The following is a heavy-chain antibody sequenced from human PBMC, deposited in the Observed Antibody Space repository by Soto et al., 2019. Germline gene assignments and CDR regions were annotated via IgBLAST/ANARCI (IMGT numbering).Heavy chain of an antibody. CDR1: GYTLTSYG. V-gene: IGHV1-18*04. Sequence: QVQLVQSGAEAKRPGASVMLACKASGYTLTSYGISWVRQAPGQGLEWMGWISTYTGDTNYARKTEGRVPLTTDTSTNTANMELRSPRSDDTAVYYCARDQGQNTGWDSFDSWGQGTLVIVSS. D-gene: IGHD6-19*01. J-gene: IGHJ5*01. CDR2: ISTYTGDT. CDR3: ARDQGQNTGWDSFDS.